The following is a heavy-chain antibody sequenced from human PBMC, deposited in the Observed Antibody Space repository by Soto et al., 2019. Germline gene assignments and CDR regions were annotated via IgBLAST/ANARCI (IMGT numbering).Heavy chain of an antibody. CDR3: ARGWELLLDY. J-gene: IGHJ4*02. V-gene: IGHV4-34*01. CDR1: GGSFSGYY. Sequence: QVQLQQWGAGLLKPSETLSLTCAVYGGSFSGYYWSWIRQPPGKGLEWIGEINHSGSTNYNPSLKSRVTISVDTSKNQVSLKLSSVTAADTAVYYCARGWELLLDYWGQGTLVTVSS. D-gene: IGHD1-26*01. CDR2: INHSGST.